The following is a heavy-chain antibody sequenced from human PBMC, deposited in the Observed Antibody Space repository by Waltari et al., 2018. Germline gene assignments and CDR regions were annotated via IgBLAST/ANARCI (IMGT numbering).Heavy chain of an antibody. CDR3: AGTPVEDHLPNWFDP. CDR2: MSSGGHYI. Sequence: EVQLVESGGGLVKPGGSLRLSCAASGFTFSTYSMNWVRQAPGKGLEGVSYMSSGGHYIDYADSVKGRFTTSRDNAKNSLYLQMNSLGAEDTAVYYCAGTPVEDHLPNWFDPWGQGTLVTVSS. J-gene: IGHJ5*02. V-gene: IGHV3-21*01. CDR1: GFTFSTYS.